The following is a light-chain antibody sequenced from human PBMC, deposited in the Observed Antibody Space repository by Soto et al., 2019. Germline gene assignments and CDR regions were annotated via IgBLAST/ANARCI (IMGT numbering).Light chain of an antibody. Sequence: EIVLTQSPGTLSLYTGERATLSCRASQSISSSYLAWYQQKPGQAPRLLIYGAFSRATGIPDRFSGSGSGTDFTLTISRLEPEDFAVYYCQQYGSLSWTFGQGTKVDIK. CDR1: QSISSSY. J-gene: IGKJ1*01. CDR3: QQYGSLSWT. V-gene: IGKV3-20*01. CDR2: GAF.